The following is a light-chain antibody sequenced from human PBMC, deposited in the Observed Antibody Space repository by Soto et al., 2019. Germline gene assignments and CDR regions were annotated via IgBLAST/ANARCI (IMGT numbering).Light chain of an antibody. Sequence: ALTQPRSVSGSPGQSVTISCTGTSSDVGGYNYVSWYQRHPGKAPKLIISDVTKRPSGVPDRFSGSKSGNTASLTISGLQAEDEADYDCCSFAGSNILIFGGGTQLTVL. CDR3: CSFAGSNILI. J-gene: IGLJ2*01. CDR2: DVT. CDR1: SSDVGGYNY. V-gene: IGLV2-11*01.